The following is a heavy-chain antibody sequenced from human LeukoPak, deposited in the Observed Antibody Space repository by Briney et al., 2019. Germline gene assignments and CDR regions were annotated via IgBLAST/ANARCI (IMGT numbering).Heavy chain of an antibody. J-gene: IGHJ6*02. Sequence: GGSLRLSCAASGFTVSSNYMSWVRQAPGKGLEWVSYTSSSSSTIYYADSVKSRFTISRDNAKNSLYLQMNSPRAEDTAVYYCARLRYYGMDVWGQGTTVTVSS. CDR2: TSSSSSTI. CDR1: GFTVSSNY. V-gene: IGHV3-48*04. CDR3: ARLRYYGMDV.